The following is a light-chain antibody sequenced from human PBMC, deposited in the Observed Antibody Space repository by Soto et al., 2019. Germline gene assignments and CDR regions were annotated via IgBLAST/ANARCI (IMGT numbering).Light chain of an antibody. CDR3: QQYGSSPPT. Sequence: EIVLTQSPGTLSLSPGERATLSCRASQSVSNNYLAWYQQKPGQAPRLFIYGASSRATGIPDRFSGSGSGTDFTLTISRLEPEDFAVYYCQQYGSSPPTFGQGTKLEIK. V-gene: IGKV3-20*01. J-gene: IGKJ2*01. CDR1: QSVSNNY. CDR2: GAS.